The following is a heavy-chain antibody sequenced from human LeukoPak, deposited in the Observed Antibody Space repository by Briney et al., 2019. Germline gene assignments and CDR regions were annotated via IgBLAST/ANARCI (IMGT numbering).Heavy chain of an antibody. CDR2: INHSGST. CDR1: GGSFSGYY. CDR3: ARINLYDILTGYYKTGWFDP. V-gene: IGHV4-34*01. J-gene: IGHJ5*02. D-gene: IGHD3-9*01. Sequence: SETLSLTCAVYGGSFSGYYWSWIRQPPGKGLEWIGEINHSGSTNYNPSLKSRVTISVDTSKNQFSLKLSSVTAADTAVYYCARINLYDILTGYYKTGWFDPWGQGTLVTVSS.